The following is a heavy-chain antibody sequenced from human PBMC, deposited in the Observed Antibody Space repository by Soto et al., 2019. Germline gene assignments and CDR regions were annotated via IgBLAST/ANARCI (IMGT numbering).Heavy chain of an antibody. CDR3: AHRHELGSFDI. Sequence: SCPTLVNPTQTLTFTCSFSGFSLSTRAVGVGWIRQPPGKALEWLAHIYWKDDKRYSPSLKNRLTITKDNSKNHVVLTMTNMDPVDTATYYGAHRHELGSFDIWGQGTKVTVSS. J-gene: IGHJ3*02. CDR2: IYWKDDK. D-gene: IGHD1-26*01. CDR1: GFSLSTRAVG. V-gene: IGHV2-5*01.